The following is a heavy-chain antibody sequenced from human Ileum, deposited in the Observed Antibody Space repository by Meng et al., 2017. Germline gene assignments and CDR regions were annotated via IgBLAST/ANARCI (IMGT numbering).Heavy chain of an antibody. CDR3: ARDHWGSLDY. CDR2: AST. V-gene: IGHV4-61*08. CDR1: GGSVSSDGFQ. J-gene: IGHJ4*02. Sequence: QVQLQESGPGLVRPAETLSLICTVSGGSVSSDGFQWGWVRQPPGKGLEWIGYASTNYNPSLKSRVTISLDTSKNQFSLELSSVTAADTAVYYCARDHWGSLDYWGQGILVTVFS. D-gene: IGHD7-27*01.